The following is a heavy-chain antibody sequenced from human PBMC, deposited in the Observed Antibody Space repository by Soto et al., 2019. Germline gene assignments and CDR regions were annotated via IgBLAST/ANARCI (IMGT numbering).Heavy chain of an antibody. D-gene: IGHD6-13*01. CDR2: IRSKANSYAT. J-gene: IGHJ5*02. CDR3: TSQLYSSSWYVDWFDP. V-gene: IGHV3-73*01. CDR1: GFTFSGSA. Sequence: EVQLVESGGGLVQPGGSLKLSCAASGFTFSGSAMHWVRQASGKGLEWVGRIRSKANSYATAYAASVKGRFTISRDDSKNTAYLQMNSLKTEDTAVYYCTSQLYSSSWYVDWFDPWGQGTLVTVSS.